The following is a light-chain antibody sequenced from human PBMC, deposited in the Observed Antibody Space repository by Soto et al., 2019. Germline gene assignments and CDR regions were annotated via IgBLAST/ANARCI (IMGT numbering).Light chain of an antibody. CDR2: GAS. J-gene: IGKJ2*01. V-gene: IGKV3-20*01. CDR1: QSVDSNY. Sequence: EIVLTQSPGTLSLSPGERATLSCRASQSVDSNYFAWYQHKPGQAPRLLIYGASSRATGIPDRFSGGGSGTDFTLTISRLEPEDVVVYYCQQYGSSPQTFGQGTKLEIK. CDR3: QQYGSSPQT.